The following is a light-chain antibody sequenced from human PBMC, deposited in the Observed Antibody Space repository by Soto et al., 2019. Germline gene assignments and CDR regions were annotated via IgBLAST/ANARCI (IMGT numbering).Light chain of an antibody. CDR3: QQYGSSLLT. J-gene: IGKJ4*01. Sequence: EIVLTQSPATLSLSPGERATLSCRASQSVSSYLAWYQQKPGQAPRLLISGASSRATGIPDRFSGSGSGTDFTLTISRLEPEEFAVYYCQQYGSSLLTFGGGTKVDI. CDR1: QSVSSY. V-gene: IGKV3-20*01. CDR2: GAS.